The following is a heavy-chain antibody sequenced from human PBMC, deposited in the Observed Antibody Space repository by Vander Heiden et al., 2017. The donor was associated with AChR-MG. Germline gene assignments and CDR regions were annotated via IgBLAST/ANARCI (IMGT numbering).Heavy chain of an antibody. CDR2: INHSGST. V-gene: IGHV4-34*01. CDR3: ASHRPFWSGYYPGRWGTLDY. D-gene: IGHD3-3*01. CDR1: GGSFSGYY. J-gene: IGHJ4*02. Sequence: QVQLQQWGAGLLTPSETLSLTCAADGGSFSGYYWGWVRQPPGKGLGWIGEINHSGSTNYNPSLKSRVTISVDTSKNQFSLKLSSVTAADTAVYYCASHRPFWSGYYPGRWGTLDYWGQGTLVTVSS.